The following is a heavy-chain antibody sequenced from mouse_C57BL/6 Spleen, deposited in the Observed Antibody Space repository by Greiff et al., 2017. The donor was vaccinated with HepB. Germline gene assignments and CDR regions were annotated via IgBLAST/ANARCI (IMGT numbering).Heavy chain of an antibody. CDR1: GYTFTSYW. J-gene: IGHJ2*01. V-gene: IGHV1-59*01. D-gene: IGHD4-1*01. CDR2: IDPSDSYT. CDR3: ASLGFDY. Sequence: VQLQQSGAELVRPGTSVKLSCKASGYTFTSYWMHWVKQRPGQGLEWIGVIDPSDSYTNYNQKFKGKATLTVDTSSSTAYMQLSSLTSEDSAVYYCASLGFDYWGQGTTLTVSS.